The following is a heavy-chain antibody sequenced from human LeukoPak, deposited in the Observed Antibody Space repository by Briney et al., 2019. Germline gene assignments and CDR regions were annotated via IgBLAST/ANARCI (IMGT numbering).Heavy chain of an antibody. CDR1: GGSISSYY. CDR3: ARGYSNSGSYVGWFDP. CDR2: IYTSGST. V-gene: IGHV4-4*07. Sequence: SETLSLTCTVSGGSISSYYWSWIRQPAGKGLEWVGRIYTSGSTNYNPSLKSRVTMSVDTSKNQFSLKLSSVTAADTAVYYCARGYSNSGSYVGWFDPWGHGTLVTVSS. D-gene: IGHD1-26*01. J-gene: IGHJ5*02.